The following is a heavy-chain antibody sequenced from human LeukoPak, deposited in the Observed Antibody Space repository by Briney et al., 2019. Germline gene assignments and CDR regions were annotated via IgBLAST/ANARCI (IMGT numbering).Heavy chain of an antibody. J-gene: IGHJ5*02. D-gene: IGHD3-10*01. CDR2: ICGSGTNT. CDR1: GFTFSSYA. V-gene: IGHV3-23*01. Sequence: GGSLRLSCAASGFTFSSYAMSWVRQAPGKGLEWVSSICGSGTNTYYADSVKGRFTISRDNSRNLLFLQMSSLRVEDTAVYYCAKRRHYYGSGDYYRDPWGQGTLVTVSS. CDR3: AKRRHYYGSGDYYRDP.